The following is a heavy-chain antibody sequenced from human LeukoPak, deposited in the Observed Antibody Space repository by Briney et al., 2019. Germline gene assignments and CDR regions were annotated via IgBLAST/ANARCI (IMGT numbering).Heavy chain of an antibody. V-gene: IGHV1-18*01. CDR1: GYRFTNYG. D-gene: IGHD4-17*01. CDR2: ISAYNGNT. CDR3: ARALAGGDYVSPDY. Sequence: ASVKVSCKASGYRFTNYGISWVRQAPGQGLEWMGWISAYNGNTNYAQKLQGRVTMTTDTSTSTAYMELRSLRSDDTALYYCARALAGGDYVSPDYWGQGTLVTVSS. J-gene: IGHJ4*02.